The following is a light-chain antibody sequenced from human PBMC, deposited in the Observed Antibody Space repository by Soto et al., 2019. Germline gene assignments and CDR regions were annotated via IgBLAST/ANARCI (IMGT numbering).Light chain of an antibody. CDR2: GAS. J-gene: IGKJ3*01. CDR3: QQYGSSPFN. Sequence: EIVLTQSPGTLSLSPGERATLSCRASQSVSSSYLAWYQQKPGQAPRLLIYGASSRATGIPDRFSGSGSGTDFNLTISRLEPEDFAVYYCQQYGSSPFNFGPGTKVDIK. CDR1: QSVSSSY. V-gene: IGKV3-20*01.